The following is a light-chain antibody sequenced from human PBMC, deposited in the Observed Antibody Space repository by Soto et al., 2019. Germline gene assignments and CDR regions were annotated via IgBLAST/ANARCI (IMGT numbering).Light chain of an antibody. V-gene: IGKV1-5*03. J-gene: IGKJ1*01. CDR3: QLYNSPPWT. CDR1: QRISSW. CDR2: KAS. Sequence: DIQMTQSPSTLSASVGDRVTITCRASQRISSWLAWYQQRPGKVPRLLIYKASTLESGVTSRFSGSGSGTEFTLTISSLQPDDFATYYFQLYNSPPWTFGQGTKVEIK.